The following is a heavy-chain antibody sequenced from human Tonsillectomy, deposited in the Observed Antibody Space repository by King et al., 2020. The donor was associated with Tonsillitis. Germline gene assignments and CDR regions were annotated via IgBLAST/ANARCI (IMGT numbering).Heavy chain of an antibody. J-gene: IGHJ4*02. CDR2: IYPGDSDT. CDR3: ARLGPYLGATRPFDY. D-gene: IGHD1-26*01. V-gene: IGHV5-51*01. CDR1: GYSFTSYW. Sequence: QLVQSGAEVKKTGESLKISCKGSGYSFTSYWSGWGRQMPGKDLECMGIIYPGDSDTRYSPSFQGQGTISADKSISTAYLQWSSLKASDTAMYYCARLGPYLGATRPFDYWGQGTLVTVSS.